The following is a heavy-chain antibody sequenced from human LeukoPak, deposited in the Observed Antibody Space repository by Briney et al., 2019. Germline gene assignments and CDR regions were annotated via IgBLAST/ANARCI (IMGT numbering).Heavy chain of an antibody. D-gene: IGHD3-22*01. CDR2: INHSGST. V-gene: IGHV4-34*01. CDR3: ARAFYYYDSSGYYGGAFDI. J-gene: IGHJ3*02. CDR1: GGSFSGYY. Sequence: SETLSLTCAVYGGSFSGYYWSWIRQPPGKGLEWIGEINHSGSTNYNPSLKSRVTISVDTSKNQFSLKLSSVTAADTAVYYCARAFYYYDSSGYYGGAFDIWGQGTMVTVSS.